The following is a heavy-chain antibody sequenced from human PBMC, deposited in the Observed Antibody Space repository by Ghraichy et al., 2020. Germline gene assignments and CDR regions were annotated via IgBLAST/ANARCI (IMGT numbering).Heavy chain of an antibody. D-gene: IGHD4-17*01. J-gene: IGHJ6*02. Sequence: GESLNISCAASGFTFSSYSMNWVRQAPGKGLEWVSYISSSSSTIYSADSVKGRFTISRDNAKNSLYLQMNSLRDEDTAVYYCARPDYGDFHGYYYYGMDVWGQGTTVTVSS. V-gene: IGHV3-48*02. CDR1: GFTFSSYS. CDR2: ISSSSSTI. CDR3: ARPDYGDFHGYYYYGMDV.